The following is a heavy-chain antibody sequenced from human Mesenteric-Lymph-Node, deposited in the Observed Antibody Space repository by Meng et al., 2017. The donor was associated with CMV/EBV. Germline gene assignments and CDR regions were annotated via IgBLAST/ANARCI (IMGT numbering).Heavy chain of an antibody. D-gene: IGHD6-13*01. Sequence: ASGYSFTTYWIGWVRQMPGKGLEWMGIIYPGDSDTRYSPSFQGQVTISADKSISTASLQWSSLKASDTAMYYCARRSFSSSWYYFDYWGQGTLVTVSS. V-gene: IGHV5-51*01. CDR1: GYSFTTYW. CDR2: IYPGDSDT. J-gene: IGHJ4*02. CDR3: ARRSFSSSWYYFDY.